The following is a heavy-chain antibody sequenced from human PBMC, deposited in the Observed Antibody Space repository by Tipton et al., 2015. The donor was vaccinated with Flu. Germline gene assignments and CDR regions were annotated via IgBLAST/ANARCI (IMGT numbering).Heavy chain of an antibody. CDR2: ISAYNGNT. CDR3: AREGSLTIFGVVTYNWFDP. CDR1: GYTFTSYG. D-gene: IGHD3-3*01. V-gene: IGHV1-18*01. Sequence: QLVQSGAEVKKPGASVKVSCKASGYTFTSYGISWVRQAPGQGLEWMGWISAYNGNTNYAQKLQGRVTMTTDTSTSTAYMELRSLRSDDTAVYYCAREGSLTIFGVVTYNWFDPWGQGTLVTVSS. J-gene: IGHJ5*02.